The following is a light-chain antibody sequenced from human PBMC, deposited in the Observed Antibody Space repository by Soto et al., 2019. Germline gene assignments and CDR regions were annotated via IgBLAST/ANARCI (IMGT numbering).Light chain of an antibody. J-gene: IGLJ1*01. V-gene: IGLV1-40*01. CDR2: GNS. CDR3: QSYDSSLSGSEV. CDR1: SSNIGAGYD. Sequence: QSVLTQPPSVYGAPGQRVTISCTGSSSNIGAGYDVHWYQQLPGTAPKLLIYGNSNRPSGVPDRFSGSKSGTSASLAITGLQAEDEADYYCQSYDSSLSGSEVFGTG.